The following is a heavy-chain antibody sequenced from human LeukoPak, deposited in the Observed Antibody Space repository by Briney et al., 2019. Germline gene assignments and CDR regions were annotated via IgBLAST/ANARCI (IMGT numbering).Heavy chain of an antibody. J-gene: IGHJ4*02. CDR2: INTNTGNP. CDR3: ARDDTRNDY. CDR1: GYSFTGYY. D-gene: IGHD2-2*01. V-gene: IGHV7-4-1*02. Sequence: ASVKVSCKASGYSFTGYYIHWVRQAPGQGLEWMGWINTNTGNPTYAQGFTGRFVFSLDTSVSTAYLQISSLKPEDTAVYYCARDDTRNDYWGQGTLVTVSS.